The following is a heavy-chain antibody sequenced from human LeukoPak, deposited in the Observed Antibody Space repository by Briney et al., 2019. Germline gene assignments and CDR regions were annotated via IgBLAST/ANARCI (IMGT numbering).Heavy chain of an antibody. CDR3: ARDSSSGSGCEDNDY. J-gene: IGHJ4*02. D-gene: IGHD6-25*01. CDR1: GYTFTGYY. V-gene: IGHV1-2*06. CDR2: INPNSGGT. Sequence: ASVKVSCKASGYTFTGYYMHWVRQAPGQGLEWMGRINPNSGGTNYAQKFQGRVTMTRDTSISTAYMELSRLRSDDPAGYDCARDSSSGSGCEDNDYWGQGTLVNVSS.